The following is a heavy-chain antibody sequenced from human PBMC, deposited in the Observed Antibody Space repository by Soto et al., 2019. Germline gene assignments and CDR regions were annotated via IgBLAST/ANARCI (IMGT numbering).Heavy chain of an antibody. Sequence: SETLSLTCAVYGGSFSGYYWSWIRQPPGKGLEWIGEINHSGSTNYNPSLKSRVTISVDTSKNQFSLKLSSVTAADTAVYYCAREGGNHNWFDPWGQGTLVT. J-gene: IGHJ5*02. CDR2: INHSGST. CDR1: GGSFSGYY. V-gene: IGHV4-34*01. CDR3: AREGGNHNWFDP.